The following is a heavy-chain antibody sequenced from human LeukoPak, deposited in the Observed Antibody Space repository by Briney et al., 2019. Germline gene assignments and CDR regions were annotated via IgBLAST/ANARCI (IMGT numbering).Heavy chain of an antibody. Sequence: GGSLRLSCAASGFTFSHYWMTWVRQAPGKGLEWVANINQDGSEKYYVDSAKGRFTISRDNAKNSLYLQMNSLRAEDTAVYYCARGYNGYVYWGQGTLVTVSS. J-gene: IGHJ4*02. D-gene: IGHD5-12*01. CDR3: ARGYNGYVY. CDR1: GFTFSHYW. V-gene: IGHV3-7*04. CDR2: INQDGSEK.